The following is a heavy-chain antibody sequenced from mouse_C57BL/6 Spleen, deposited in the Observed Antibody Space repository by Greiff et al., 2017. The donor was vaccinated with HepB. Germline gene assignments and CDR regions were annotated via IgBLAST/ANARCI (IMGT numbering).Heavy chain of an antibody. Sequence: EVQLQQSGSELVRPGASVKLSCTASGFNIKDYYMHWVKQRPDQALERIGRIDPEDGDTEYAPKFQGKVTMTADTSSNTAYLQLSSLTSEDTAVYYCTALITTGGAVDYWSQGTSVTVSS. D-gene: IGHD2-4*01. CDR1: GFNIKDYY. CDR3: TALITTGGAVDY. CDR2: IDPEDGDT. V-gene: IGHV14-1*01. J-gene: IGHJ4*01.